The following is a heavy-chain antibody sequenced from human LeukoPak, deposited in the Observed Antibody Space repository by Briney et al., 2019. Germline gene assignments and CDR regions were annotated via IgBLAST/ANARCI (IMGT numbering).Heavy chain of an antibody. D-gene: IGHD3-22*01. J-gene: IGHJ4*02. CDR3: ARDPTYYDRSGYDY. CDR2: INQDGSEK. V-gene: IGHV3-7*01. CDR1: QFTFSSHW. Sequence: GGSLRLSCAASQFTFSSHWMSWFRQAPGKGPEWVANINQDGSEKYYVDSVKGRFTISRDNTKSSLFLQMNTLRPEDTAVYYCARDPTYYDRSGYDYWGQGTVVTVSS.